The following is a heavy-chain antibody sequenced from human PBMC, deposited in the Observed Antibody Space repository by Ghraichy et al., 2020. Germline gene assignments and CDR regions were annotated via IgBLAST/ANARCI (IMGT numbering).Heavy chain of an antibody. CDR1: GFTFSSYE. Sequence: GGSLRLSCAASGFTFSSYEMNWVRQAPGKGLEWVSYISSSGSTIYYADSVKGRFTISRDNAKNSLYLQMNSLRAEDTAVYYCARDRRVTVVTEFDYWGQGTLVTVSS. J-gene: IGHJ4*02. CDR3: ARDRRVTVVTEFDY. D-gene: IGHD4-23*01. CDR2: ISSSGSTI. V-gene: IGHV3-48*03.